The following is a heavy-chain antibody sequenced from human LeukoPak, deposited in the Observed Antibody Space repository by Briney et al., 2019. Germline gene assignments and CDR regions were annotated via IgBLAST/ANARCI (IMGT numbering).Heavy chain of an antibody. Sequence: KPSETLSLTCTVSGYSISSGYFWGWIRQPPGKGLEWIGSIYHSGSSYYNPSLNSRVTISVDTSKNQFSLKLSSVTAADTAVYYCARGELLLDAFDTWGQGTMVTVSS. J-gene: IGHJ3*02. CDR3: ARGELLLDAFDT. CDR1: GYSISSGYF. D-gene: IGHD1-26*01. CDR2: IYHSGSS. V-gene: IGHV4-38-2*02.